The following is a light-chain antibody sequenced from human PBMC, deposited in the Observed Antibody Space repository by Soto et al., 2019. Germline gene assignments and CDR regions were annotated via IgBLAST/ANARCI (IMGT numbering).Light chain of an antibody. CDR3: MQATQFPYT. CDR2: EIS. V-gene: IGKV2-24*01. Sequence: IVMTQTPLASPVTLGQPASISCRSSQSLVHNNGNTYVSWLHQRPGQPPRPLIYEISNRFSGVPDRFSGSWAGADFTLRISRVAAEDVGVYYCMQATQFPYTFGQGTKLEIK. CDR1: QSLVHNNGNTY. J-gene: IGKJ2*01.